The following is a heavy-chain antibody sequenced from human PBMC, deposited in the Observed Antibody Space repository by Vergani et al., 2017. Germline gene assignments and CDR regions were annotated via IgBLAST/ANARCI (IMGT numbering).Heavy chain of an antibody. V-gene: IGHV4-59*12. Sequence: QVQLQESGPGLVKPSETLSLTCTVSGGSISSYYWSWIRQPPGKGLEWIGYIYYSGSTNYNPSLKSRVTISVDTSKNQFSLKLSSVTAADTAVYYCARGRRCSSTSCYLYYYYMDVWGK. CDR1: GGSISSYY. CDR3: ARGRRCSSTSCYLYYYYMDV. J-gene: IGHJ6*03. CDR2: IYYSGST. D-gene: IGHD2-2*01.